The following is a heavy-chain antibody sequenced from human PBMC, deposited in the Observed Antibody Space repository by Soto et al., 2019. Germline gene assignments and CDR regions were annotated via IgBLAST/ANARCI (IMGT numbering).Heavy chain of an antibody. CDR1: GVSIDNYY. CDR2: IYYRGTT. D-gene: IGHD3-22*01. Sequence: SETRSLTCTVSGVSIDNYYWSWIRQPPGKGLQWIGYIYYRGTTTYSPSLKSRVTISVDRSKNQFCLNLSSVTAADTAVYYCARLGGYYQSLDTWGQGTLVT. V-gene: IGHV4-59*08. CDR3: ARLGGYYQSLDT. J-gene: IGHJ5*02.